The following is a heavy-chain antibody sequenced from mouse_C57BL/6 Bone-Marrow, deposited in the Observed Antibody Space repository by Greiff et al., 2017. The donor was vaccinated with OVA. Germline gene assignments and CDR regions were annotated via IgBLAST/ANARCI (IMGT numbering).Heavy chain of an antibody. D-gene: IGHD1-1*01. CDR3: AILYYGSSYDYFDY. CDR1: GFTFSDYG. Sequence: EVKVVESGGGLVKPGGSLKLSCAASGFTFSDYGMHWVRQAPEKGLEWVAYISSGSSTIYYADTVKGRFTISSDNAKNTLFLQMTSLRSEDTAMYYCAILYYGSSYDYFDYWGQGTTLTVSS. CDR2: ISSGSSTI. V-gene: IGHV5-17*01. J-gene: IGHJ2*01.